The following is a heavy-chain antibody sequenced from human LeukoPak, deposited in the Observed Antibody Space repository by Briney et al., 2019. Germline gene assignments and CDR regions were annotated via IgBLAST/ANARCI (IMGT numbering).Heavy chain of an antibody. V-gene: IGHV3-23*01. D-gene: IGHD6-19*01. Sequence: GGSLRLSCAASGFTFSSYTMNWVRQPPGKGLEWVSAISGSGGSTYYADSVKGRFTISRDNSKNTLYLQMNSLRAEDTAVYYCAKHLRAVAGLFDYWGQGTLVTVSS. J-gene: IGHJ4*02. CDR2: ISGSGGST. CDR1: GFTFSSYT. CDR3: AKHLRAVAGLFDY.